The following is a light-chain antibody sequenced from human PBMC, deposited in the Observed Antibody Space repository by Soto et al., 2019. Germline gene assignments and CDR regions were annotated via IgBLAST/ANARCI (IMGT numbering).Light chain of an antibody. CDR2: SVS. Sequence: IVLTQSPGTLSLSPGERATLSCRASQSVTTSYLAWYQQKPGQAPRLLVHSVSDRATGIPDRFSGSGSGTDFTLTISRLEPEDFAVYYCQNYGNSRWTFGQGTKVEIK. V-gene: IGKV3-20*01. CDR1: QSVTTSY. J-gene: IGKJ1*01. CDR3: QNYGNSRWT.